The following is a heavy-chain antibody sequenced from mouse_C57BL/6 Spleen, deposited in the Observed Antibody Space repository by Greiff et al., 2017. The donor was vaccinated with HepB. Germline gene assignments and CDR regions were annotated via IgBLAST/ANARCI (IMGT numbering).Heavy chain of an antibody. Sequence: EVHLVESGPELVKPGASVKIPCKASGYTFTDYNMDWVKQSHGKSLEWIGDINPNNGGTIYNQKFKGKATLTVDKSSSTAYMELRSLTSEDTAVYYCARSIYYYGSSLYYYAMDYWGQGTSVTVSS. D-gene: IGHD1-1*01. CDR2: INPNNGGT. J-gene: IGHJ4*01. CDR1: GYTFTDYN. CDR3: ARSIYYYGSSLYYYAMDY. V-gene: IGHV1-18*01.